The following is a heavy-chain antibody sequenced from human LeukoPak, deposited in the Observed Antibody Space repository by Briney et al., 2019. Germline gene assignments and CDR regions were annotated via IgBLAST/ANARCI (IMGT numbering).Heavy chain of an antibody. D-gene: IGHD3-22*01. CDR1: GFTFSSYG. J-gene: IGHJ6*03. CDR3: ANADSSGSAYLDV. V-gene: IGHV3-30*02. CDR2: IRYDGSNK. Sequence: PGGSLRLSCAASGFTFSSYGMHWVRQAPGKGLEWVAFIRYDGSNKYYADSVKGRFTISRDNSKNTLYLQMNSLRAEDTAVYYCANADSSGSAYLDVWGKGTTVTVSS.